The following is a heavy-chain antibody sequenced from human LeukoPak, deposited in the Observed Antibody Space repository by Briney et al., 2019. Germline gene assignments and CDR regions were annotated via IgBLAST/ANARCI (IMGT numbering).Heavy chain of an antibody. CDR2: MNPNSGNT. D-gene: IGHD3-22*01. CDR3: ATSSGSSGYYYYYYGMDV. Sequence: GASVKVSCKASGYTFTSYDINWVRQATGQGLEWMGWMNPNSGNTGYAQKFQGRVTMTEDTSTDTAYMELSSLRSEDTAVYYCATSSGSSGYYYYYYGMDVWGQGTTVTVSS. J-gene: IGHJ6*02. V-gene: IGHV1-8*01. CDR1: GYTFTSYD.